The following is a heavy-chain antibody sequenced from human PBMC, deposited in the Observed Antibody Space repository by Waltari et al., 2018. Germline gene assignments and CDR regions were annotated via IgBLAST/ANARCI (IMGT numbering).Heavy chain of an antibody. CDR2: ISGSVGST. V-gene: IGHV3-23*04. Sequence: EVQLVESGGGLVQPGGSLRLSCAASGFTFSSYAMSWVRQAPGKGLEWVSAISGSVGSTYYADSVKGRFTISRDNSKNTLYLQMNSLRAEDTAVYYCATWPTRETAFDIWGQGTMVTVSS. D-gene: IGHD1-26*01. J-gene: IGHJ3*02. CDR3: ATWPTRETAFDI. CDR1: GFTFSSYA.